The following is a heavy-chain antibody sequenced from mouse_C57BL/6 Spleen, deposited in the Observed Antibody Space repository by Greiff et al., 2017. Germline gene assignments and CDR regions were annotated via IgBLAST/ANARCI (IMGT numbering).Heavy chain of an antibody. CDR2: IDPNSGGT. CDR3: ARSDYYGSSYRNY. J-gene: IGHJ2*01. D-gene: IGHD1-1*01. V-gene: IGHV1-72*01. Sequence: QVQLKQPGAELVKPGASVKLSCKASGYTFTSYWMHWVKQRPGRGLEWIGRIDPNSGGTKYNEKFKSKATLTVDKPSSTAYMQLSSLTSEDSAVYYCARSDYYGSSYRNYWGQGTTLTVSS. CDR1: GYTFTSYW.